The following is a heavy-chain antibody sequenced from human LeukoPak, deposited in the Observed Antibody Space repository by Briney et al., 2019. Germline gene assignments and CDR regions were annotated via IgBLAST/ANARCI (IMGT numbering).Heavy chain of an antibody. D-gene: IGHD6-19*01. CDR3: ARGIAVAGSDNKYYYYGMDV. Sequence: SETLSLTCTVSGGSISSYYWSWIRQPPGKGLEWIGYIYYSGSTNYNPSLKSRVTISVDTSKNQFSLKLSSVTAADTAVYYCARGIAVAGSDNKYYYYGMDVWGQGTTVTVSS. CDR2: IYYSGST. V-gene: IGHV4-59*01. J-gene: IGHJ6*02. CDR1: GGSISSYY.